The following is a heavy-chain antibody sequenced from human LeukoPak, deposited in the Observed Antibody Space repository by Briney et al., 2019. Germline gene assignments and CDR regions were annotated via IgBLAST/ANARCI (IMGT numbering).Heavy chain of an antibody. CDR2: IYYSGST. V-gene: IGHV4-39*01. J-gene: IGHJ3*02. Sequence: PSETLSLTCTVSGGSISSSSYYWGWIRQPPGKGLEWIGSIYYSGSTYYNPSLKSRVTISVDTSKNQFSLKLSSVTAADTAVYYCASHPERGELLDAFDIWGQGTMVTVSS. CDR3: ASHPERGELLDAFDI. CDR1: GGSISSSSYY. D-gene: IGHD1-26*01.